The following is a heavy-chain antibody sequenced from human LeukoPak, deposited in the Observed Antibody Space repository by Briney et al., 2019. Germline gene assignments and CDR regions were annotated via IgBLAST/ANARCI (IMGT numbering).Heavy chain of an antibody. D-gene: IGHD3-22*01. CDR2: IIPILGIA. Sequence: ASVKVSCKASGGTFSSYAISWVRQAPGQGLEWMGRIIPILGIANYAQKFQGRVTITADKSTSTVYMELSSLRSEDTAVYYCARDHYDSSGYWGQGTLVTVSS. V-gene: IGHV1-69*04. CDR3: ARDHYDSSGY. CDR1: GGTFSSYA. J-gene: IGHJ4*02.